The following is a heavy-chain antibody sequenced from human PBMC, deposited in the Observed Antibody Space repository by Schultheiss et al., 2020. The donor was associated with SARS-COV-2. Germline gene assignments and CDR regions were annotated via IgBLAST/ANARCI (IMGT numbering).Heavy chain of an antibody. D-gene: IGHD3-22*01. Sequence: QTLSLTCTVSGGSISSSSYYWGWIRQPPGKGLEWIGSIYYSGSTNYNPSLKSRVTISVDKSKNQFSLKLSSVTAADTAVYYCAHSSGYLYYFDYWGQGTLVTVSS. CDR1: GGSISSSSYY. CDR2: IYYSGST. J-gene: IGHJ4*02. CDR3: AHSSGYLYYFDY. V-gene: IGHV4-39*07.